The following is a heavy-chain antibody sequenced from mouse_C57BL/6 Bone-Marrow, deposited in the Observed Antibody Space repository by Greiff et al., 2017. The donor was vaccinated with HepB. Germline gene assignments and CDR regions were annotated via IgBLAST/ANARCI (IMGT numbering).Heavy chain of an antibody. V-gene: IGHV5-4*01. D-gene: IGHD1-1*01. CDR2: ISDGGSYT. CDR1: GFTFSSYA. J-gene: IGHJ2*01. CDR3: AREGGSVFDY. Sequence: EVKLMESGGGLVKPGGSLKLSCAASGFTFSSYAMSWVRQTPEKRLEWVATISDGGSYTYYPDNVKGRFTISRDNAMNNLYLQMSHLKSEDTAMYYCAREGGSVFDYWGQGTTLTVSS.